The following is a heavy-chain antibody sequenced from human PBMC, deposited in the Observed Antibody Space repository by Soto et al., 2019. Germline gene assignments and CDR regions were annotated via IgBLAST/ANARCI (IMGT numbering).Heavy chain of an antibody. CDR2: IYWDDDT. Sequence: HITLKESGPTLVKPTQTRTLTCIFSGFSFSADGVGVGWIRQPPGKTLEWLALIYWDDDTRYRPSLKSRLTITKNSTKNQVVITMINMASLDTSIYYCSHAFGGTICPNDAFDVWSQGTVVTVSS. CDR3: SHAFGGTICPNDAFDV. D-gene: IGHD3-16*01. CDR1: GFSFSADGVG. J-gene: IGHJ3*01. V-gene: IGHV2-5*02.